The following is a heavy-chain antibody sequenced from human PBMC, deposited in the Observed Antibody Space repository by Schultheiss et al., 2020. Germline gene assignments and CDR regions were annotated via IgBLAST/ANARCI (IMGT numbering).Heavy chain of an antibody. CDR1: GFTFSSYG. Sequence: GESLKISCAASGFTFSSYGMHWVRQAPGKGLEWVAVISYDGSNKYYADSVKGRFTISRDNSKNTLYLQMNSLRAEDTAVYYCARGNSYGMGVWGQGTPVTVSS. V-gene: IGHV3-30*03. CDR2: ISYDGSNK. CDR3: ARGNSYGMGV. J-gene: IGHJ6*02.